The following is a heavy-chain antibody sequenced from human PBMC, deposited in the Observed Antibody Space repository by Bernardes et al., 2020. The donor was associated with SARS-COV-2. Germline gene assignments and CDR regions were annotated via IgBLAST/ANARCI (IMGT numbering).Heavy chain of an antibody. CDR1: GFSLSTYW. D-gene: IGHD3-10*01. CDR3: ARAYSLDYYASGSYLDY. J-gene: IGHJ4*02. CDR2: INQDGSQR. Sequence: GGSLILSCAASGFSLSTYWMSWVRQAPGKGLEWVANINQDGSQRFYVDSVEGRFTISRDNARNSLYLQMNSLRVEDTAVYYCARAYSLDYYASGSYLDYWGQGTLATVSS. V-gene: IGHV3-7*03.